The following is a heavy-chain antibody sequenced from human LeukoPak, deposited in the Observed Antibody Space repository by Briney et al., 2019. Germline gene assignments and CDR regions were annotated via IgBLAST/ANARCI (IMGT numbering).Heavy chain of an antibody. CDR1: GFTFSSYW. CDR3: TRVTNSGYDSGSFDY. D-gene: IGHD5-12*01. Sequence: GGSLRLSCAASGFTFSSYWMSWVRQAPGKGLEWVSFISSSSSYIYYADSVKGRFTISRDNAKKSLFLQMNSLRAEDTAVYYCTRVTNSGYDSGSFDYWGQGTLVTVSS. J-gene: IGHJ4*02. V-gene: IGHV3-21*01. CDR2: ISSSSSYI.